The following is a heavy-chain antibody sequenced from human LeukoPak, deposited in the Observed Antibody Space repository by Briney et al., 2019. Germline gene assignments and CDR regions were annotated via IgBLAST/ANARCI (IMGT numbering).Heavy chain of an antibody. CDR1: GFTFSTYA. Sequence: GGSLRLSCAASGFTFSTYAMSWVRQAPGKGLQWVSTITDTGGLTYYPDSVKGRFTISGDNSKNTLYVQMNSLRAEDTAVYYCAKDFSGGWGVRHAFDIWGQGTVVTVSS. V-gene: IGHV3-23*01. CDR3: AKDFSGGWGVRHAFDI. D-gene: IGHD3-10*01. CDR2: ITDTGGLT. J-gene: IGHJ3*02.